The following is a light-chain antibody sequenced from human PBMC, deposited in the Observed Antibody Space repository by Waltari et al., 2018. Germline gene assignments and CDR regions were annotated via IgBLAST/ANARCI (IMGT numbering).Light chain of an antibody. CDR2: GGA. Sequence: WEGEETGEVPKVLMWGGARREGGVRGGCSGSESGTDFALTISSMQAEDVAVYYCQKYYSTPWTFGEGTKVEIK. J-gene: IGKJ1*01. CDR3: QKYYSTPWT. V-gene: IGKV4-1*01.